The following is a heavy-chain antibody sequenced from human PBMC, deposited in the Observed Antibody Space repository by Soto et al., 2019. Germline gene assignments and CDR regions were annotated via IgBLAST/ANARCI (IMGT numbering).Heavy chain of an antibody. Sequence: EVQLVESGGGLVQPGGSLRLSCAASGFTFSSYWMHWVRQAPGKGLVWVSRINSDGSSTVYADSVKGRFTISRDNAKNTRYLQMTSLRAEDTAVYYCARVYCSGGSCYSVDYWGQGTLVTVSS. CDR2: INSDGSST. J-gene: IGHJ4*02. D-gene: IGHD2-15*01. CDR1: GFTFSSYW. CDR3: ARVYCSGGSCYSVDY. V-gene: IGHV3-74*01.